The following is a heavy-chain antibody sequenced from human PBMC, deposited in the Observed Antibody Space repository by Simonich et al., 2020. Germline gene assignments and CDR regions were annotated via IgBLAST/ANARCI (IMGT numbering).Heavy chain of an antibody. V-gene: IGHV3-23*01. CDR1: GVTFSSYA. D-gene: IGHD3-22*01. CDR3: AKDLGERITMIVVVIDAFDI. CDR2: ISGSGGIT. J-gene: IGHJ3*02. Sequence: GGGLVQPGGSLRLSCAASGVTFSSYAMSWVRQAPGKGLEWVSAISGSGGITYYADSVKGRFTISRDNSKNTLYLQMNSLRAEDTAVYYCAKDLGERITMIVVVIDAFDIWGQGTMVTVSS.